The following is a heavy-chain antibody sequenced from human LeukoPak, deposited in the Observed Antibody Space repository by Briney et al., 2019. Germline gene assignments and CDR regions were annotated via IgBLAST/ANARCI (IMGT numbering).Heavy chain of an antibody. CDR1: GFTFSSYW. D-gene: IGHD1-20*01. CDR3: ARGTITGTTSAYYYYMDV. V-gene: IGHV3-74*01. J-gene: IGHJ6*03. Sequence: GGSLRPSCAASGFTFSSYWMHWVRQAPGKGLVWVSRINSDGSSTSYADSVKGRFTISRDNAKNTLYLQMNSLRAEDTAVYYCARGTITGTTSAYYYYMDVWGKGTTVTVSS. CDR2: INSDGSST.